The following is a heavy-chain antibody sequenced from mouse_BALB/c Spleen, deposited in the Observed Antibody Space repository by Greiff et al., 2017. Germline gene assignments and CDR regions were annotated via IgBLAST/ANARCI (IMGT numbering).Heavy chain of an antibody. CDR3: ARDRPIYYDYDKEFAY. J-gene: IGHJ3*01. D-gene: IGHD2-4*01. Sequence: EVQRVESGGGLVKPGGSLKLSCAASGFTFSDYYMYWVRQTPEKRLEWVATISDGGSYTYYPDSVKGRFTISRDNAKNNLYLQMSSLKSEDTAMYYCARDRPIYYDYDKEFAYGGQGTLVTVSA. V-gene: IGHV5-4*02. CDR2: ISDGGSYT. CDR1: GFTFSDYY.